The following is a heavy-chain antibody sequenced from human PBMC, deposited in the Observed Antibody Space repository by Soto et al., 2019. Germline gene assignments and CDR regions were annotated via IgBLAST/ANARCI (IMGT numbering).Heavy chain of an antibody. D-gene: IGHD3-9*01. CDR2: IYYSGST. Sequence: SETLCLTWTVAGGSLSSGDYYWRWIRPPPGKGLEWIGYIYYSGSTYYNPSLKSRVTISVDTSKNQFSLKLSSVTAADTAVYYCASVSYFNAFDYGGQETLVTGSS. V-gene: IGHV4-30-4*01. J-gene: IGHJ4*02. CDR3: ASVSYFNAFDY. CDR1: GGSLSSGDYY.